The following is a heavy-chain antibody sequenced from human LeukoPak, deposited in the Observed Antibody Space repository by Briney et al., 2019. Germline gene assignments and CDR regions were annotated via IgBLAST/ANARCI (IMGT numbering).Heavy chain of an antibody. Sequence: GEPRETSVKGSGYSFTSYGSGWVPQMPGKGLEWMGIIYPGDSDTRYSPSFQGQVTISADKSISTAYLQWSSLKASDTAMYYCARHSGTAAGTGTIDYWGQGTLVTVSS. D-gene: IGHD6-13*01. CDR3: ARHSGTAAGTGTIDY. V-gene: IGHV5-51*01. CDR2: IYPGDSDT. J-gene: IGHJ4*02. CDR1: GYSFTSYG.